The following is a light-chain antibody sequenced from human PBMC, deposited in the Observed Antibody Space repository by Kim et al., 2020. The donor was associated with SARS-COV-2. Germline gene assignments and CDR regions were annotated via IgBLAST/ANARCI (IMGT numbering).Light chain of an antibody. J-gene: IGLJ1*01. CDR1: SSDVGGYNY. CDR3: SSYTRSSTF. CDR2: DVS. Sequence: QSALTQPASVSGSPGQSITISCTGTSSDVGGYNYVSWYQQHPGKAPKLMIYDVSKRPSGVSNRLSGSKSGNTASLTISGLQAEDEADYYCSSYTRSSTFFGTGTKVTV. V-gene: IGLV2-14*01.